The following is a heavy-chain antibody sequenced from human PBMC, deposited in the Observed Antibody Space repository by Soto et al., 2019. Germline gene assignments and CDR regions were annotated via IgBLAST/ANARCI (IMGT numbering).Heavy chain of an antibody. CDR2: VSGSGGNT. CDR1: GFTFSSYA. D-gene: IGHD6-6*01. CDR3: AKSLVARPYDY. Sequence: GGSLRLSCAASGFTFSSYAMSWVRQAPGKGLEWVSAVSGSGGNTYYADSVKGRFTISRDNSKNTLYLQMNSLRAEDTAVYYCAKSLVARPYDYWGKGTLVTLSS. J-gene: IGHJ4*02. V-gene: IGHV3-23*01.